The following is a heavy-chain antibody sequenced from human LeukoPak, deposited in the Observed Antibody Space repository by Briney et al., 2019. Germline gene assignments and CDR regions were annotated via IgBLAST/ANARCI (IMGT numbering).Heavy chain of an antibody. V-gene: IGHV4-59*08. CDR3: ARQRRYGSGSYPFDY. Sequence: PSETLSLTRTVSGGSISSYYWSWIRQPPGKGLEWIGYIYYSGSTNYNPSLKSRVTISVDTSKNQFSLKLSSVTAADTAVYYCARQRRYGSGSYPFDYWGQGTLVTVSS. CDR1: GGSISSYY. D-gene: IGHD3-10*01. J-gene: IGHJ4*02. CDR2: IYYSGST.